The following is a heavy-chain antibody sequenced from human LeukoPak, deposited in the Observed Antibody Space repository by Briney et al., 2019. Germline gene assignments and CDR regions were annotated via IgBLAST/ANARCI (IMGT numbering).Heavy chain of an antibody. J-gene: IGHJ4*02. Sequence: RTGGSLRLSCAASGFTFSSYGMHWVRQAPGKGLEWVAIIWYDGSNKYYADSVKGRFTISRDNAKNTLYLQMNSLRAEDTAVYYCARDKGPAVTDLDYWGQGTLVTVSS. CDR3: ARDKGPAVTDLDY. CDR1: GFTFSSYG. V-gene: IGHV3-33*08. CDR2: IWYDGSNK. D-gene: IGHD2-21*02.